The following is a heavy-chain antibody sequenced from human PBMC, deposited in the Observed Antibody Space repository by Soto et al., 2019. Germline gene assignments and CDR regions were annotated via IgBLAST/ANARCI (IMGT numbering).Heavy chain of an antibody. V-gene: IGHV3-21*01. CDR2: ISSSSSYI. CDR1: GFTFSSYS. CDR3: ARLSRYSSTPSRSYYYYYMDV. D-gene: IGHD6-19*01. J-gene: IGHJ6*03. Sequence: EVQLVESGGGLVKPGGSLRLSCAASGFTFSSYSMNWVRQAPGKGLEWVSSISSSSSYIYYADSVKGRFTISRDNAKNSLYLQMNSLRAEDTAVYYCARLSRYSSTPSRSYYYYYMDVWGKGTTVTVSS.